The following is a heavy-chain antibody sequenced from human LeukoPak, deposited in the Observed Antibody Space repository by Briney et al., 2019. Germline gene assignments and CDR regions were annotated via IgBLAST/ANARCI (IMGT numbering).Heavy chain of an antibody. Sequence: PSETLSLTCTVSGGSISSYYWSWIRQPPGKGLEWIGYIYYSGSTNYNPSLKSRVTISVDTSKNQFSLKLSSVTAADTAVYYCARVARYSTFDYWGQGTLVTVSS. CDR2: IYYSGST. D-gene: IGHD4-11*01. V-gene: IGHV4-59*01. CDR1: GGSISSYY. J-gene: IGHJ4*02. CDR3: ARVARYSTFDY.